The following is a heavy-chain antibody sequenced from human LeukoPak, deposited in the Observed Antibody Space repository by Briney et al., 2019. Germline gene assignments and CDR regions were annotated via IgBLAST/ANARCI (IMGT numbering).Heavy chain of an antibody. V-gene: IGHV3-23*01. Sequence: GGSLRLSCAASGFTFSSYAMSWVRQAPGKELEWVSAISGSGGSTYYADSVKGRFTISRDNSKNTLYLQMNSLRAEDTAVYYCAKSCSSTSCPFDYWGQGTLVTVSS. J-gene: IGHJ4*02. CDR1: GFTFSSYA. CDR2: ISGSGGST. D-gene: IGHD2-2*01. CDR3: AKSCSSTSCPFDY.